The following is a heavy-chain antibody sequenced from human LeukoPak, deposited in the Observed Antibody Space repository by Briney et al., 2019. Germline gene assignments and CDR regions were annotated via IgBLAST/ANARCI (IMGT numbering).Heavy chain of an antibody. V-gene: IGHV3-13*01. J-gene: IGHJ4*02. D-gene: IGHD6-19*01. CDR3: ARGLQWLDLYDY. CDR2: IGTAGDT. Sequence: WVSAIGTAGDTYYPGSVKGRFTISRENAKNSLYLQMNSLRAGDTAVYYCARGLQWLDLYDYWGQGTLVTVSS.